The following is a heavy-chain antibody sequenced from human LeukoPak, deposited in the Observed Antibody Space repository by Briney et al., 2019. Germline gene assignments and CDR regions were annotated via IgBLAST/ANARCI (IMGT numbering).Heavy chain of an antibody. Sequence: PGGSLRLSCAASGFTFSSYGMNWVRQAPGKGLEWVSSISSSSSYIYYADSVKGRFTISRDNAKNSLYLQMNSLRAEDTAVYYCAREAVVYAIGDWFDPWGQGTLVTVSS. CDR3: AREAVVYAIGDWFDP. D-gene: IGHD2-8*02. CDR1: GFTFSSYG. V-gene: IGHV3-21*01. J-gene: IGHJ5*02. CDR2: ISSSSSYI.